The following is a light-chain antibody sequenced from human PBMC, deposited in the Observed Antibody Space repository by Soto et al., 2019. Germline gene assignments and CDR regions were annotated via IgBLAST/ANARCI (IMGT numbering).Light chain of an antibody. CDR2: GAS. CDR1: QRVSSGN. CDR3: QQYGSSPVT. J-gene: IGKJ1*01. Sequence: EIVWTQSPGTLSLSQGERATLSCRASQRVSSGNLAWYQQKPGQAPGLLIYGASSRAPDIPDRFSGSGSGTDFTLTISRLEPEDFAVYYCQQYGSSPVTFGQGTKVEIK. V-gene: IGKV3-20*01.